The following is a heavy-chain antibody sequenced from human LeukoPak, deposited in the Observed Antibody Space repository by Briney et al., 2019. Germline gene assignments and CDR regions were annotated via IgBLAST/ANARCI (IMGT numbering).Heavy chain of an antibody. CDR2: INPNSGGT. D-gene: IGHD3-10*01. CDR1: GYTFTGYY. CDR3: ARDTDPTYYFHSGKYHTY. J-gene: IGHJ4*02. V-gene: IGHV1-2*02. Sequence: ASVKVSCKASGYTFTGYYMHWVRQAPGQGLEWMGWINPNSGGTNYAQKFQGRVTMTRDTSISTAYMQLSRLRSDDSAVYYCARDTDPTYYFHSGKYHTYWGQRTLVTVSS.